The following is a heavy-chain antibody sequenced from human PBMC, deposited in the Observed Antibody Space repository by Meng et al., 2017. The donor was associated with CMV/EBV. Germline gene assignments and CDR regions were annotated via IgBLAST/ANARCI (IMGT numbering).Heavy chain of an antibody. CDR1: GFTFSSYA. Sequence: VQRVESGGGVVQPGRSLRLSCAASGFTFSSYAMHWVRQAPGKGLEWVAVISYDGSNKYYADSVKGRFTISRDNSKNTLYLQMNSLRAEDTAVYYCAREDACYWGQGTLVTVSS. CDR3: AREDACY. V-gene: IGHV3-30-3*01. J-gene: IGHJ4*02. CDR2: ISYDGSNK.